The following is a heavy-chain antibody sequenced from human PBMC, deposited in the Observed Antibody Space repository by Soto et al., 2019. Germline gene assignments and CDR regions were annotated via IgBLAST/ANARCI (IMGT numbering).Heavy chain of an antibody. CDR1: GGTFSSYA. CDR3: ARDRYGSGSYNSPYYYYGMDV. V-gene: IGHV1-69*06. Sequence: QVQLVQSGAEVKKPGSSVKVSCKASGGTFSSYAISWVRQAPGQGLEWMGGIIPIFGTANYAQKFQGRVTITADKSTSTAYMELGSLRSEDTAVYYCARDRYGSGSYNSPYYYYGMDVWGQGTTVTVSS. CDR2: IIPIFGTA. D-gene: IGHD3-10*01. J-gene: IGHJ6*02.